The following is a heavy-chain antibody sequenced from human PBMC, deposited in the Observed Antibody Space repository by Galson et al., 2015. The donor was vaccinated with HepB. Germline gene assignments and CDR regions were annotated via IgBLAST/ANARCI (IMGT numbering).Heavy chain of an antibody. CDR3: AMPHRTTVVTNNYYGMDV. CDR2: INPSGGST. V-gene: IGHV1-46*03. J-gene: IGHJ6*02. D-gene: IGHD4-23*01. CDR1: GYTFTSYY. Sequence: SVKVSCKASGYTFTSYYMHWVRQAPGQGLEWMGIINPSGGSTSYAQKFQGRVTMTRDTSTSTVYMELSSLRSEDTAAYYCAMPHRTTVVTNNYYGMDVWGQGTTVTVSS.